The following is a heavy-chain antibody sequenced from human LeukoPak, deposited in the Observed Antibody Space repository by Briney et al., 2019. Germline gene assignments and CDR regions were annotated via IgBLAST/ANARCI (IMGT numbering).Heavy chain of an antibody. Sequence: GGSLRLSCAAPGFTFSSHWMSWVRQTPGKGLEWVASIKQDQSEKYYVASVKGRFTISRDNAKNSLYLQMNSLRAEDTAVYYCARYCTTTSCYLSLSFDSWGQGTLVTVSS. D-gene: IGHD2-2*01. V-gene: IGHV3-7*01. CDR3: ARYCTTTSCYLSLSFDS. CDR1: GFTFSSHW. CDR2: IKQDQSEK. J-gene: IGHJ4*02.